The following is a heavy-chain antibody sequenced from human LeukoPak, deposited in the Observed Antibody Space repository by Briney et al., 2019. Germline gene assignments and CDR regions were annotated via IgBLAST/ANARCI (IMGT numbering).Heavy chain of an antibody. CDR3: AKRGVVIRVILVGFHKEAYYFDS. J-gene: IGHJ4*02. V-gene: IGHV3-23*01. D-gene: IGHD3-22*01. CDR2: ISDSGGRT. CDR1: GITLSNYG. Sequence: GGSLRLSCAVSGITLSNYGMSWVRQAPGKGPEWVAGISDSGGRTNYADSVEGRFTISRDNPKNTLYLQMNSLRAEDTAVYFCAKRGVVIRVILVGFHKEAYYFDSWGQGALVTVSS.